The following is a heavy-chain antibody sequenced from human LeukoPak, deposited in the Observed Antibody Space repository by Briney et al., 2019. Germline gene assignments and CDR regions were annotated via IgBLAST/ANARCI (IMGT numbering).Heavy chain of an antibody. V-gene: IGHV3-21*01. Sequence: GGSLRLSCAASGFTFSDYYMSWVRQAPGEGLEWASSISSSSSYIYYADSVKGRFTISRDNAKNSLYLQMNSLRAEDTAVYYCARDPGGGYVPDAFDIWGQGTMVTVSS. CDR3: ARDPGGGYVPDAFDI. J-gene: IGHJ3*02. CDR1: GFTFSDYY. D-gene: IGHD5-12*01. CDR2: ISSSSSYI.